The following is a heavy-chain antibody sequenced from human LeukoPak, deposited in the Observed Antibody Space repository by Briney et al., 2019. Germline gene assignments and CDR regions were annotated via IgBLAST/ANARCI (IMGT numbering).Heavy chain of an antibody. D-gene: IGHD2-2*01. CDR1: GYTFTSYY. CDR2: INPSGGST. CDR3: AREEIVVVPAAIVSANYYYYYMDV. Sequence: ASVKVSCKASGYTFTSYYMHWVRQAPGQGLEWMGIINPSGGSTSYAQKFQGSVTMTRDMSTSTVYMELSSLRSEDTAVYYCAREEIVVVPAAIVSANYYYYYMDVWGKGTTVTVSS. J-gene: IGHJ6*03. V-gene: IGHV1-46*01.